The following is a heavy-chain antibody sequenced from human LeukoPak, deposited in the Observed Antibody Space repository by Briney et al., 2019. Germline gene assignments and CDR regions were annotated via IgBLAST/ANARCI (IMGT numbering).Heavy chain of an antibody. CDR2: IYPGDSDT. CDR1: GYSFTTYW. CDR3: ASRVIAAADEQVF. Sequence: GESLKISCKGSGYSFTTYWIGWVRQMPGKGLEWMGIIYPGDSDTRYSPSFQGQVTISADKSISTAYLQWSSLKASDTAMYYCASRVIAAADEQVFWGQGTLVTVSS. V-gene: IGHV5-51*01. D-gene: IGHD6-13*01. J-gene: IGHJ4*02.